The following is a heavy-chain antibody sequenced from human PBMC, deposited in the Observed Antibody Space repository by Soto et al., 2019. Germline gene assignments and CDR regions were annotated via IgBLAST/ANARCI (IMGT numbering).Heavy chain of an antibody. CDR3: AKEDGYSGSWFEFDY. J-gene: IGHJ4*02. CDR1: GFTFSSYA. V-gene: IGHV3-23*01. D-gene: IGHD6-13*01. CDR2: ISGSGGST. Sequence: EVQLLESGGGLVQPGGSLRLSCAASGFTFSSYAMSWVRQAPGKGLEWVSAISGSGGSTYYADSVKGRFTISRDNSKNSLYLQMSSLRAEDTAGYYCAKEDGYSGSWFEFDYWGQGTLVTVSS.